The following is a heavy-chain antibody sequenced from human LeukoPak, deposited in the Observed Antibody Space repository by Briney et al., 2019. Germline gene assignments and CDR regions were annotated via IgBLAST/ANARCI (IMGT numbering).Heavy chain of an antibody. CDR2: INHSGST. D-gene: IGHD6-19*01. J-gene: IGHJ4*02. V-gene: IGHV4-34*01. CDR1: GGSFSGYY. CDR3: ARDGVAVAGNDY. Sequence: PSETLSLTCAVYGGSFSGYYWSWIRQPPGKGLEWIGEINHSGSTNYNPSLKSRVTISVDTSKNQFSLKLSSVTAADTAVYYCARDGVAVAGNDYWGQGTLVTVSS.